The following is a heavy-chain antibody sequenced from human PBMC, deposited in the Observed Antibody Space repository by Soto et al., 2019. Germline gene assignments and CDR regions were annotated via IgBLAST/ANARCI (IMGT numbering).Heavy chain of an antibody. CDR1: GGSINSYY. V-gene: IGHV4-4*07. CDR2: IYTSGST. D-gene: IGHD6-13*01. J-gene: IGHJ5*02. CDR3: ARSDSSSWSNWFDP. Sequence: TSETLSLTCTVSGGSINSYYWSWIRQPAGKGLEWIGRIYTSGSTNYNPSLKSRVTMSVDTSKNQFSLKLSSVTAADTAVYYCARSDSSSWSNWFDPWGQGTLVTVSS.